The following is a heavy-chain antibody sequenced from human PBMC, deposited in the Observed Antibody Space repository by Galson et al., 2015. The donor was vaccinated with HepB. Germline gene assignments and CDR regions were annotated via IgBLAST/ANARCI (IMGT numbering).Heavy chain of an antibody. CDR1: GFTFSGSA. V-gene: IGHV3-73*01. CDR2: IRSKANSYAT. J-gene: IGHJ6*02. D-gene: IGHD6-13*01. CDR3: TRLTSKRFGAAAGTDPKLYYYYYGMDV. Sequence: SLRLSCAASGFTFSGSAMHWVRQASGKGLEWVGRIRSKANSYATAYAASVKGRFTISRDDSKNTAYLQMNSLKTEDTAVYYCTRLTSKRFGAAAGTDPKLYYYYYGMDVWGQGTTVTVSS.